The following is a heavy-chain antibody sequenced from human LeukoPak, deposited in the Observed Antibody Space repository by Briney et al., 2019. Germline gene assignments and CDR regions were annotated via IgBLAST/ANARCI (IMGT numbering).Heavy chain of an antibody. CDR2: ISHDGSDK. D-gene: IGHD5-24*01. CDR3: AKRTMSAFDS. J-gene: IGHJ4*02. Sequence: EWVAVISHDGSDKYYADSVKGRFIISRDNSKNMVYLQMNSLTVEDTATYYCAKRTMSAFDSWGQGTLLIVSS. V-gene: IGHV3-30-3*02.